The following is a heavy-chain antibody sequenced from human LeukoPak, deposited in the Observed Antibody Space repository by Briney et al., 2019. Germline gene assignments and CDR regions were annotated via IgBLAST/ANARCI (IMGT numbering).Heavy chain of an antibody. D-gene: IGHD5-18*01. CDR3: ARGLGYSYGYGIDF. Sequence: GGSLRPSCAASGFTFSTYWMDWVRQAPGKGLEWVAIIWYDGSNTYYADSVKGRFTISRDKSKNTLYLQMSSLRAEDTAVYSCARGLGYSYGYGIDFWGQGTLVIVSS. V-gene: IGHV3-33*08. J-gene: IGHJ4*02. CDR2: IWYDGSNT. CDR1: GFTFSTYW.